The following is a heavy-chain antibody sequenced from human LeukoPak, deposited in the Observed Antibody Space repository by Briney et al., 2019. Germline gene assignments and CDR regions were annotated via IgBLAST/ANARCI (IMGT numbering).Heavy chain of an antibody. V-gene: IGHV3-74*01. D-gene: IGHD1-26*01. CDR2: ISSDGSTT. CDR3: ARRGGSYNDY. J-gene: IGHJ4*02. Sequence: GGSVRLSCAASGFTFSSYWMHWVRQAPGKGLVWVSRISSDGSTTSYADSVKGRFTISRDNAKNTLYLQMSSLRAEDTAVYYCARRGGSYNDYWGQGTLVTVSS. CDR1: GFTFSSYW.